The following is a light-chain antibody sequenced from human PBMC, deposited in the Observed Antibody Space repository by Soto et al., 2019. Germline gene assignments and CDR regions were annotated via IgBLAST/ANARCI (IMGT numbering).Light chain of an antibody. V-gene: IGLV2-23*01. CDR3: CSYAGSRTYVV. J-gene: IGLJ2*01. CDR1: SSDVGSYNL. CDR2: EGS. Sequence: QSALTRTASVSGSPGQSITISCTGTSSDVGSYNLVSWYQQHPGKAPKLMIYEGSKRPSGVSNRFSGSKSGNTASLTISGLQAEDEADYYCCSYAGSRTYVVFGGGTKLTVL.